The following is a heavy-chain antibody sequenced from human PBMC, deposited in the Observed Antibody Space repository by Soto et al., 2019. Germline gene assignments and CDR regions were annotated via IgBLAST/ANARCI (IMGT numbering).Heavy chain of an antibody. D-gene: IGHD5-18*01. Sequence: SETLSLTCTVSGSSISSISYYLGRIRQPPGKGLEWSGSIYYSGSTYYNPSLKSRVTISVDTSKNQFSLKLSSVTAADTAVYYCACIFSGGYGYGFYYYGMDVRGQGTTVT. CDR2: IYYSGST. J-gene: IGHJ6*02. V-gene: IGHV4-39*01. CDR3: ACIFSGGYGYGFYYYGMDV. CDR1: GSSISSISYY.